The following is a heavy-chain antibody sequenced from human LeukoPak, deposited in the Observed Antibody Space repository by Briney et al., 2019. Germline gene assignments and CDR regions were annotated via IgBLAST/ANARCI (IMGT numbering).Heavy chain of an antibody. CDR1: GFPFSDYV. J-gene: IGHJ4*02. D-gene: IGHD6-19*01. CDR3: AKDRWGAVASLDY. Sequence: GSLRLSCAASGFPFSDYVMHWVRQAPGKGLEWVAVIRYDGNNKYYADSVKGRFTISRDNSKNMLYLQMNSLGTEDTAVYYCAKDRWGAVASLDYWGQGTLVTVSS. CDR2: IRYDGNNK. V-gene: IGHV3-30*02.